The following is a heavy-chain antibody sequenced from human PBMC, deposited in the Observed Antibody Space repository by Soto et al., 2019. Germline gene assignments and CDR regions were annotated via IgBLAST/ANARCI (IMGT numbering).Heavy chain of an antibody. CDR3: AHRPRTTRGDYFDY. D-gene: IGHD4-17*01. J-gene: IGHJ4*02. CDR2: IYWDDDK. V-gene: IGHV2-5*02. CDR1: GFSLSTSGVG. Sequence: QITLKESGPTLVKPTQTLTLTCTFSGFSLSTSGVGVGWIRQPPGKALEWLALIYWDDDKRYSPSLKSRLTITKDTSKNQVVLTMTNMDPVDTATYYCAHRPRTTRGDYFDYWGQGTLVTVSS.